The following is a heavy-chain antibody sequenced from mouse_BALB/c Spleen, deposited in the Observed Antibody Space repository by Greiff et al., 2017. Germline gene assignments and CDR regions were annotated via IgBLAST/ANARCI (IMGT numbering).Heavy chain of an antibody. V-gene: IGHV3-8*02. Sequence: EVQLVESGPSLVKPSQTLSLTCSVTGDSITSGYWNWIRKFPGNKLEYMGYISYSGSTYYNPSLKSRISITRDTSKNQYYLQLNSVTTEDTATYYCARSYYGSSYYAMDYWGQGTSVTVSS. J-gene: IGHJ4*01. CDR2: ISYSGST. D-gene: IGHD1-1*01. CDR3: ARSYYGSSYYAMDY. CDR1: GDSITSGY.